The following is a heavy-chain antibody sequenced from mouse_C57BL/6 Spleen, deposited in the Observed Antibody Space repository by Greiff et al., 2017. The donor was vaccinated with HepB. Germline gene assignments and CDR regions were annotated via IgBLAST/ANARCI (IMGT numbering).Heavy chain of an antibody. J-gene: IGHJ4*01. CDR3: TTGDGQGYAMDY. Sequence: VQLKQSGAELVRPGASVKLSCTASGFNIKDYYMHWVKQRPEQGLEWIGRIDPEDGDTEYAPKFQGKATMTADTSSNTAYLQLSSLTSEDTAVYYCTTGDGQGYAMDYWGQGTSVTVSS. D-gene: IGHD2-3*01. CDR2: IDPEDGDT. CDR1: GFNIKDYY. V-gene: IGHV14-1*01.